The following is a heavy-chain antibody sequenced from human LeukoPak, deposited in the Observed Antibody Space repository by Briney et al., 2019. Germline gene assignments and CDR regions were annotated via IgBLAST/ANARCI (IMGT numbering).Heavy chain of an antibody. J-gene: IGHJ3*02. CDR1: GSISSYY. CDR3: ARQKCTSTSCLTKNAFDI. V-gene: IGHV4-4*09. D-gene: IGHD2-2*01. Sequence: SETLSLTCTVSGSISSYYWSWIRQPPGKGLEWIGYIYTSGSTNYNPSLKSRVTISVDTSKNQISLDLSSVTAADTAVYYCARQKCTSTSCLTKNAFDIWGQGTMVTVSS. CDR2: IYTSGST.